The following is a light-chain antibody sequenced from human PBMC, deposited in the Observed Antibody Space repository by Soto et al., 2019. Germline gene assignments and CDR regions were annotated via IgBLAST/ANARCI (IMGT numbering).Light chain of an antibody. CDR3: TSYTTNKTPL. V-gene: IGLV2-14*03. CDR2: DVS. Sequence: QSALTQPASVSGSPGQSITISCTGTSSDVGGYNYVSWYQQHPGKAPKLMIYDVSSRPSGVSNRFSGSKSGNTASLTNSRLLSEDEADYYCTSYTTNKTPLFGGGTKLTVL. CDR1: SSDVGGYNY. J-gene: IGLJ2*01.